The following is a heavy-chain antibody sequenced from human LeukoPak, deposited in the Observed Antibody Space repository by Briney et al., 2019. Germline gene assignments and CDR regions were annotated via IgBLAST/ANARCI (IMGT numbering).Heavy chain of an antibody. D-gene: IGHD4-17*01. CDR1: GFTFSSYA. V-gene: IGHV3-64*01. CDR2: ISSNGGST. Sequence: GGSLRLSCAASGFTFSSYAMHWVRQAPGKGLEYVSAISSNGGSTYYANSVKGRFTIPRDNSKNTLYLQMGSLRAEDMAVYYCARGDGYGPFDYWGQGTLVTVSS. J-gene: IGHJ4*02. CDR3: ARGDGYGPFDY.